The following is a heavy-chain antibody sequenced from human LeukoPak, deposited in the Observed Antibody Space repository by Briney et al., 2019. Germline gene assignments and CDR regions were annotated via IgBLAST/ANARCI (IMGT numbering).Heavy chain of an antibody. CDR1: GGTFSSYA. J-gene: IGHJ6*04. D-gene: IGHD3-10*01. V-gene: IGHV1-69*13. CDR2: IIPIFGTA. CDR3: ARDRPPSGYYYGMDV. Sequence: GASVKVSCKASGGTFSSYAISLVRQAPGQGLEWMGGIIPIFGTANYAQKFQGRVTITADESTSTAYMELSSLRSEDTAVYYCARDRPPSGYYYGMDVWGKGTTVTVSS.